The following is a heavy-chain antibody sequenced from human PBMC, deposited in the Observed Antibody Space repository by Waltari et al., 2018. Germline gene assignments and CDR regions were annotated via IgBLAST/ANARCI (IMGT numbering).Heavy chain of an antibody. V-gene: IGHV4-38-2*01. CDR1: GYSISSGYY. Sequence: QVQLQESGPGLVKPSETLSLTCAVPGYSISSGYYWGWIRQPQGKGREWIGRIYHSGSTYYNPSLKSRVTISVDTSKNQFSLKLSSVTAADTAVYYCASRKFSGSGGVSDYWGQGTLVTVSS. D-gene: IGHD1-26*01. CDR2: IYHSGST. J-gene: IGHJ4*02. CDR3: ASRKFSGSGGVSDY.